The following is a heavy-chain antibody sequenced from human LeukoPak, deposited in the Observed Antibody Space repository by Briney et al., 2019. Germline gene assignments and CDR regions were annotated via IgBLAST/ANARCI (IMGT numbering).Heavy chain of an antibody. CDR3: ARDHDYKRRGAVSS. CDR1: GDTFGNYA. V-gene: IGHV1-18*01. Sequence: ASVKVSCKASGDTFGNYAVKWVRQAPGQGLEWMGRISAYNGNTNYAQKLQGRVTMTTDTSTSTAYMELRSLRSDDTAVYYCARDHDYKRRGAVSSWGQGTLVTVSS. J-gene: IGHJ5*02. CDR2: ISAYNGNT. D-gene: IGHD4-11*01.